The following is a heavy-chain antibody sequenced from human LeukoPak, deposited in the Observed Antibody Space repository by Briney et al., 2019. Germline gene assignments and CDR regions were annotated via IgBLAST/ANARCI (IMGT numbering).Heavy chain of an antibody. Sequence: GGSLRLSCAASGFTFSSFAMSWVRQAPGKGLEWVSAISGSGSYTYYPDSVKGRFTISRDNSKNTLYLLMNSLRAEDTAVYYCAKSATGYSSAGCDYWGQGTLVTVSS. CDR2: ISGSGSYT. CDR1: GFTFSSFA. CDR3: AKSATGYSSAGCDY. V-gene: IGHV3-23*01. J-gene: IGHJ4*02. D-gene: IGHD5-18*01.